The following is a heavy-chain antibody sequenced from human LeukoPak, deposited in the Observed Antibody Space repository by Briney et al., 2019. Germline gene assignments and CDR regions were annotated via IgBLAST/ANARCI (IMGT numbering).Heavy chain of an antibody. D-gene: IGHD2-15*01. CDR2: IRSKANSYAT. V-gene: IGHV3-73*01. CDR1: GFTFSGSA. J-gene: IGHJ4*02. CDR3: TRVLGYCSGGSCYSDPWFDY. Sequence: GGSLRLSCAASGFTFSGSAMHWVRQASGKGLEWVGRIRSKANSYATAYAASVKGRFTISRDDSKNTAYLQMNSLKTEDTAVYYCTRVLGYCSGGSCYSDPWFDYWGQGTLVTVSS.